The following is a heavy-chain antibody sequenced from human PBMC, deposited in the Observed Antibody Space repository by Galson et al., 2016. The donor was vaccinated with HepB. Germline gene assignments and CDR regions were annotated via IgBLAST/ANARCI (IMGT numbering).Heavy chain of an antibody. Sequence: SVKVSCKASGYIFDTSGISWVRQAPGQGLDWLGWISGHNGGTKYAQKFQGRVTMTTDSSTGTAYMHLRSLRTDDTAVYYCARDRYFGSGPRFDHWGQGTVVSASS. CDR2: ISGHNGGT. CDR3: ARDRYFGSGPRFDH. D-gene: IGHD3-10*01. J-gene: IGHJ4*02. V-gene: IGHV1-18*01. CDR1: GYIFDTSG.